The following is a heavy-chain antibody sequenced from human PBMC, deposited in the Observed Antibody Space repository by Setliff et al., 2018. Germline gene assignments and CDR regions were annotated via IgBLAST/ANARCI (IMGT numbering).Heavy chain of an antibody. CDR2: INPNSGGT. D-gene: IGHD3-3*01. V-gene: IGHV1-2*06. CDR1: GYTFTGYY. CDR3: ARESTAKNFWGEYSDY. Sequence: ASVKVSCKASGYTFTGYYMHWVRQAPGQGLEWMGRINPNSGGTNYAQKFQGRVTMTRDTSISTAYMELSRLRSEDTAVYYCARESTAKNFWGEYSDYWGQGTLVTVSS. J-gene: IGHJ4*02.